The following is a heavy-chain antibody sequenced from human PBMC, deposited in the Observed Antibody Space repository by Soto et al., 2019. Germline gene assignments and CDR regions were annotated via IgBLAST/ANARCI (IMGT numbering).Heavy chain of an antibody. J-gene: IGHJ5*02. V-gene: IGHV6-1*01. Sequence: KQSQTLSLTCAISGDSVSSNSAAWNWIRQSPSRGLEWLGRTYYRSKWYNDYAVSVKSRITINPYTSKNQFSLQLNSVTPEDTAVYYCARELTRPGDTAMVKWFDPWGQGTLVTISS. D-gene: IGHD5-18*01. CDR3: ARELTRPGDTAMVKWFDP. CDR1: GDSVSSNSAA. CDR2: TYYRSKWYN.